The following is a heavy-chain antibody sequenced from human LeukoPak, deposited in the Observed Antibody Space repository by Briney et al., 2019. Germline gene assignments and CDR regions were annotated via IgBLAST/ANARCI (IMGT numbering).Heavy chain of an antibody. CDR1: GFTFSSYA. Sequence: GGSLRLSCAASGFTFSSYAMSWVRQAPGKGLEWVSAISGSGGSTYYADSVKGRFTISRDNSENTLYLQMNSLRAEDTAVYYCAKDRGSGSFSDWGQGTLVTVSS. CDR2: ISGSGGST. D-gene: IGHD3-10*01. CDR3: AKDRGSGSFSD. V-gene: IGHV3-23*01. J-gene: IGHJ4*02.